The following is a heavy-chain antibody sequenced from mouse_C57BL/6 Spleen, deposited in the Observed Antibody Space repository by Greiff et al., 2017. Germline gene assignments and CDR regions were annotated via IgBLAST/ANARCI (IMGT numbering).Heavy chain of an antibody. CDR2: ISDGGSYT. J-gene: IGHJ3*01. CDR3: ARDDGSFAY. D-gene: IGHD2-3*01. Sequence: EVNVVESGGGLVKPGGSLKLSCAASGFTFSSYAMSWVRQTPEKRLEWVATISDGGSYTYYPDNVKGRFTISRDNAKNNLYLQMSHLKSEDTAMYYCARDDGSFAYWGQGTLVTVSA. V-gene: IGHV5-4*01. CDR1: GFTFSSYA.